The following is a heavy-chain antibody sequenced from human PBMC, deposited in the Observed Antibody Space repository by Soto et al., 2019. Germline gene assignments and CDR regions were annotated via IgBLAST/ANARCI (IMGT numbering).Heavy chain of an antibody. CDR2: ISSYNSNT. CDR1: GYTFTSYG. CDR3: ARRCSSTSCYGWENWFEP. D-gene: IGHD2-2*01. V-gene: IGHV1-18*01. J-gene: IGHJ5*02. Sequence: QVQLVQSGAEVKKPGASVKVSCKASGYTFTSYGISWVRQAPGQGLEWMGWISSYNSNTNYAQKLQGRVTMTTDAPTSRDYMELRSLRSDDTAVYYCARRCSSTSCYGWENWFEPWGQGTLVTVSS.